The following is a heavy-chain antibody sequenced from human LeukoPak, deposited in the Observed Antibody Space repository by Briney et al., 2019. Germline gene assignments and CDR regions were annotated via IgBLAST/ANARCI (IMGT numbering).Heavy chain of an antibody. V-gene: IGHV3-7*03. CDR3: ARKPLRYFDWLNDY. CDR1: GFTFSSYW. J-gene: IGHJ4*02. Sequence: GGALRLSCVASGFTFSSYWMSWLRQAPGKGLEWVANIKQDGSEKYYVDSVKGRFTISRDNAKNSLYLQMNSLRAEDTAVYYCARKPLRYFDWLNDYWGQGTLVTVSS. CDR2: IKQDGSEK. D-gene: IGHD3-9*01.